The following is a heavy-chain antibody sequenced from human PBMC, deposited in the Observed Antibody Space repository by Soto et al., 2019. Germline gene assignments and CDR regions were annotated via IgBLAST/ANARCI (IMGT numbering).Heavy chain of an antibody. CDR3: ARDSSSFHSYYGMDV. CDR2: IYYSGST. J-gene: IGHJ6*02. CDR1: GGSISSGGHY. V-gene: IGHV4-31*03. Sequence: SETLSLTCPVSGGSISSGGHYWSWIRQHPGKGLEWIGYIYYSGSTYYNPSLKSRVTISVDTSKNQFSLKLSSVTAADTAVYYCARDSSSFHSYYGMDVWGQGTTVT. D-gene: IGHD6-13*01.